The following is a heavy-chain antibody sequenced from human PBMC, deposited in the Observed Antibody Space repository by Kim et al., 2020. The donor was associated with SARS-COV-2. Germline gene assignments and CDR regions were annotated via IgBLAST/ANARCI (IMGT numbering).Heavy chain of an antibody. CDR2: INTNTGNP. CDR3: ARVPRGDCYSGFDY. CDR1: GYSFSTYA. J-gene: IGHJ4*02. Sequence: ASVKVSCKASGYSFSTYAMNWVRQAPGQGLEWMGWINTNTGNPTYAQGFAGRFVFSLDTSVSTAYLQISSLKAEDTAVYYWARVPRGDCYSGFDYWGQGTLVSVSS. V-gene: IGHV7-4-1*02. D-gene: IGHD2-21*02.